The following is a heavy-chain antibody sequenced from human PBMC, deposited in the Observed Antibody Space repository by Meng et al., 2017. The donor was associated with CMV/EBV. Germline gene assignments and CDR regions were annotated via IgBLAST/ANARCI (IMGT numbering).Heavy chain of an antibody. Sequence: LSLTCAASGFTFSSYAMSWVRQAPGKGLEWVSVIYSGGSTYYADSVKGRFTISRDNSKNTLYLQMNSLRAEDTAVYYCARDTVRGDGGNPRAYYYYGMDVWGQGTTVTVSS. V-gene: IGHV3-53*01. CDR1: GFTFSSYA. D-gene: IGHD4-23*01. J-gene: IGHJ6*02. CDR3: ARDTVRGDGGNPRAYYYYGMDV. CDR2: IYSGGST.